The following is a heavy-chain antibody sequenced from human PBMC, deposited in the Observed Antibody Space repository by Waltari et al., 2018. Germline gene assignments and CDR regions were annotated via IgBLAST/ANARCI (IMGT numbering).Heavy chain of an antibody. CDR1: GASIRSSSYY. CDR2: IYYSGST. CDR3: ARHLHYDFWSGYYTCFDY. Sequence: LQLQESGPGLVKPSETLSLTCTVPGASIRSSSYYWGWIRQPPGKGLEWIGSIYYSGSTYYNPSLKSRVTISVDTSKNQFSLKLSSVTAADTAVYYCARHLHYDFWSGYYTCFDYWGQGTLVTVSS. J-gene: IGHJ4*02. V-gene: IGHV4-39*01. D-gene: IGHD3-3*01.